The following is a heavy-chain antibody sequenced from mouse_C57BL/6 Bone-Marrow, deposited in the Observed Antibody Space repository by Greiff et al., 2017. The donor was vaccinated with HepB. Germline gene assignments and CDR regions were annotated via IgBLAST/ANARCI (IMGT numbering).Heavy chain of an antibody. D-gene: IGHD6-1*01. Sequence: QVQLQQSGPGLVQPSQSLSITCTVSGFSLTSYGVHWVRQSPGKGLEWLGAIWSGGSTDYNAAFISRLSISKDNSKSQVFFKMNSLQADDTAIYYCARNSPLLRYFDVWGTGTTVTVSS. CDR2: IWSGGST. J-gene: IGHJ1*03. CDR3: ARNSPLLRYFDV. CDR1: GFSLTSYG. V-gene: IGHV2-2*01.